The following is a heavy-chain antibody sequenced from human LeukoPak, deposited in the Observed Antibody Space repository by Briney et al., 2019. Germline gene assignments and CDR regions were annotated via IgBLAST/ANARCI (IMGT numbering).Heavy chain of an antibody. CDR1: GASISIRDYS. CDR2: IHYSGNT. D-gene: IGHD3-9*01. J-gene: IGHJ5*02. Sequence: PSETLSLTCTVSGASISIRDYSWAWIRQPPGKGLEWIGTIHYSGNTYYNSSLNSRVTISVDTSRIQVSLKVTSLTAADTAVYYCARQPTGFPNWFDIWGQGTLVSVSS. V-gene: IGHV4-39*01. CDR3: ARQPTGFPNWFDI.